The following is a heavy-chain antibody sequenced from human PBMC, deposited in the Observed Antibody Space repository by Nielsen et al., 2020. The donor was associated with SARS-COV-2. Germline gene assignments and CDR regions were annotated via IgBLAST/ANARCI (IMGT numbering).Heavy chain of an antibody. CDR1: GYTFTTYG. Sequence: ASVKVSCKASGYTFTTYGISWVRQAPGQGLEWMGWMNPNSGNTGYAQKFQGRVTMTRNTSISTAYMELSSLRSEDTAVYYCARWGNTAMVDYYYYGMDVWGQGTTVTVSS. V-gene: IGHV1-8*01. D-gene: IGHD5-18*01. J-gene: IGHJ6*02. CDR2: MNPNSGNT. CDR3: ARWGNTAMVDYYYYGMDV.